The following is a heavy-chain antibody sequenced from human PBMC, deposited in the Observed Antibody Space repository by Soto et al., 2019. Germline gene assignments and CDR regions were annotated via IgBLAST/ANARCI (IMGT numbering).Heavy chain of an antibody. CDR2: IYYIGTS. D-gene: IGHD3-16*02. CDR1: GASISSGGYY. Sequence: QVQLQESGPGLVKPSQTLSLTCTVSGASISSGGYYWGWIRQHPGKGLEWIGFIYYIGTSYYNPSLESRITLSVDTSKNHFSLNLTSVTDADTAVYYCARVLRDVLSDRYYWYFDLWGRGTLVTVSS. V-gene: IGHV4-31*03. J-gene: IGHJ2*01. CDR3: ARVLRDVLSDRYYWYFDL.